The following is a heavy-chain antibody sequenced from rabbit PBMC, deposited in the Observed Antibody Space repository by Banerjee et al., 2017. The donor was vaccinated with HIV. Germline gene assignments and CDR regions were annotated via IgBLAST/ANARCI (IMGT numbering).Heavy chain of an antibody. Sequence: QEQLEESGGDLVKPGASLTLTCKASGFDFSSSYWICWVRQAPGKGLEWIGCIYTDINYTYYANWAKGRFTISKTSSTTVTLQMTSLTAADTATYFCARDWTGGYTPYAIEFSLWGPGTLVTVS. CDR1: GFDFSSSYW. D-gene: IGHD6-1*01. CDR2: IYTDINYT. CDR3: ARDWTGGYTPYAIEFSL. J-gene: IGHJ4*01. V-gene: IGHV1S45*01.